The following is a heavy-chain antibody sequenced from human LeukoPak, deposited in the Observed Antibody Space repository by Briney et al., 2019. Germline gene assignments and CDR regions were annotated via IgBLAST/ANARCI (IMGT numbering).Heavy chain of an antibody. J-gene: IGHJ6*03. Sequence: SETLSLTCTVSGGSISSGSYYWSWIRQPPGKGLEWIGEINHSGSTNYNPSLKSRVTISVHTSKNQFSLKLSSVTAADTAVYYCARLTKNDSGSYRFGKKKRGYMDVWGKGTTVTISS. CDR2: INHSGST. CDR3: ARLTKNDSGSYRFGKKKRGYMDV. D-gene: IGHD3-10*01. V-gene: IGHV4-39*07. CDR1: GGSISSGSYY.